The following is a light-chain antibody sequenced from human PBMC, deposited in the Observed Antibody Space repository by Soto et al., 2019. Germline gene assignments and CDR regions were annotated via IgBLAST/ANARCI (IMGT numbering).Light chain of an antibody. CDR3: QQRSNWPSALT. V-gene: IGKV3-11*01. CDR2: DAS. Sequence: EIVLTQSPATLSLSPGERATLSCRASQSVSSYLAWYQQKPGQAPRLLIYDASNRATGIPARFSGSGSGTDFTLTISSLEPEDVAVYYCQQRSNWPSALTFGGGTKVDIK. J-gene: IGKJ4*01. CDR1: QSVSSY.